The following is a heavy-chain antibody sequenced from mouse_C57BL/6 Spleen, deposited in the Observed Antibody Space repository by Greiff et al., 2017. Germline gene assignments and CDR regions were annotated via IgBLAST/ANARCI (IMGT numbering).Heavy chain of an antibody. D-gene: IGHD2-1*01. V-gene: IGHV1-50*01. J-gene: IGHJ3*01. CDR1: GYTFTSYW. CDR2: RDPSDSYT. Sequence: QVQLQQPGAELVKPGASVKLSCKASGYTFTSYWMQWVKQRPGQGLEWIGERDPSDSYTNYNQKFKGKATFTVDTSSSTAYMQLSSLTSEDSAVYYCASERNGNYGFAYWGQGTLVTVSA. CDR3: ASERNGNYGFAY.